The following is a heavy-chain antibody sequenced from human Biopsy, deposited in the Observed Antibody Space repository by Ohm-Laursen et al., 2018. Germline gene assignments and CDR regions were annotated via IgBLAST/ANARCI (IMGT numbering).Heavy chain of an antibody. V-gene: IGHV1-69*13. Sequence: VKISCKASGDAFLGYYLRWVRQAPGQGLEWMGGIIPFFGTPNYAQMFQGRVTITADTSTSAAYMELSSLRSDDTAVYYCARGRRLPAAISSYYYAMDVWGQGTTVTVSS. CDR1: GDAFLGYY. J-gene: IGHJ6*02. D-gene: IGHD2-2*01. CDR3: ARGRRLPAAISSYYYAMDV. CDR2: IIPFFGTP.